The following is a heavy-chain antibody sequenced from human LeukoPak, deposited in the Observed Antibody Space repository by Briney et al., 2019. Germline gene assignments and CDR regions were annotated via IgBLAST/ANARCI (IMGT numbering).Heavy chain of an antibody. D-gene: IGHD3-10*01. CDR1: GYTFTTYA. Sequence: PGASVKVSCKTSGYTFTTYAIHWVRQAPGQRLEWMGLINADDGNTRYSQRFQGRVTITRDTSANTAYMELSSLRFEDTAVYYCATYGSGSYYSDAFDIWGQGTMVTVSS. CDR2: INADDGNT. V-gene: IGHV1-3*01. CDR3: ATYGSGSYYSDAFDI. J-gene: IGHJ3*02.